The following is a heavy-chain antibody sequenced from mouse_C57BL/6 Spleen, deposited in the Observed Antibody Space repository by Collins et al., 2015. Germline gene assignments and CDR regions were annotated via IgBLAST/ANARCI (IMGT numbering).Heavy chain of an antibody. Sequence: GGTIYNQKFKGKATLTVDKSSSTAYMELRSLTSEDTAVYYCARRSYYSPYWYFDVWGTGTTVTVSS. D-gene: IGHD2-12*01. V-gene: IGHV1-18*01. J-gene: IGHJ1*03. CDR3: ARRSYYSPYWYFDV. CDR2: GGT.